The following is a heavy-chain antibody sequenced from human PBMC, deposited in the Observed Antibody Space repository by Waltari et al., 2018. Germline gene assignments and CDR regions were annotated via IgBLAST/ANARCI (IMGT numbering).Heavy chain of an antibody. V-gene: IGHV4-39*07. CDR2: IYYSGST. CDR3: AGGRGDSYGFDY. J-gene: IGHJ4*02. D-gene: IGHD5-18*01. CDR1: GGSIRSSNYY. Sequence: QLQLQESGPGLVKPSETLSLTCTVSGGSIRSSNYYWGWIRQPPGKGLEWIGTIYYSGSTYYNPSLKSRVTISGDTSKNQFSLKLSSVTAADTAVYYCAGGRGDSYGFDYWGQGTLVTVTS.